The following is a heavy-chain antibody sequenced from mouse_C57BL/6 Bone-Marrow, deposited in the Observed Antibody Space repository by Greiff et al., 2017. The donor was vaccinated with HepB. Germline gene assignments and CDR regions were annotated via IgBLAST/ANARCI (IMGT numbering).Heavy chain of an antibody. J-gene: IGHJ2*01. CDR2: IHPNSGST. D-gene: IGHD1-3*01. V-gene: IGHV1-64*01. Sequence: QVQLQQPGAELVKPGASVKLSCKASGYTFTSYWMHWVKQRPGQGLEWIGMIHPNSGSTNYNEKFKSKATLTVDKSSSTAYMQLNSLTSEDSAVYFCAREVGTSFDYWGQGTTLTVSS. CDR1: GYTFTSYW. CDR3: AREVGTSFDY.